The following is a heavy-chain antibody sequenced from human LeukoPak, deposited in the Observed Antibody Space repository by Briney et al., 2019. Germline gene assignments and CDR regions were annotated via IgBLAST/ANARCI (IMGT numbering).Heavy chain of an antibody. CDR1: GGSFSGYY. Sequence: SSETLSLTYAVYGGSFSGYYWSWIRQPPGKGLEWIGEINHSGSTNYNPSLKSRVTISVDTSKNQFSLKLSSVTAADTAVYYCARIPNDYSNYSDYWGQGTLVTVSP. J-gene: IGHJ4*02. CDR2: INHSGST. D-gene: IGHD4-11*01. V-gene: IGHV4-34*01. CDR3: ARIPNDYSNYSDY.